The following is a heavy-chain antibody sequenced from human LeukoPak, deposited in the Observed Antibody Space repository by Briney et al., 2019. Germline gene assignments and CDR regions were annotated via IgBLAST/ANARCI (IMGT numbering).Heavy chain of an antibody. CDR2: INGDGSEE. Sequence: GGSLRLSCAVSGFTFSNYWMTWIRKAPGKGLELLANINGDGSEEQYVDSVKGRFTISRDNTKNSLYLKMNSLRAEDTAVYYCARNCGCYLLDYWGQGTLVTVSS. D-gene: IGHD6-19*01. J-gene: IGHJ4*02. V-gene: IGHV3-7*01. CDR3: ARNCGCYLLDY. CDR1: GFTFSNYW.